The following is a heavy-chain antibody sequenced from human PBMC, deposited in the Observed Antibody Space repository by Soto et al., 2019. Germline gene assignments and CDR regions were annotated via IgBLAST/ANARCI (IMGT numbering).Heavy chain of an antibody. D-gene: IGHD3-10*01. V-gene: IGHV1-46*03. CDR3: SRVDPGETSPFDH. J-gene: IGHJ4*02. CDR2: INPFDGSR. CDR1: GYIFTSYY. Sequence: QVELVQSGAEVKKPGASVKVSCKASGYIFTSYYLHWVRQAPGQGLEWMGWINPFDGSRMFAQRFQGRVTFTRDTSTSTVYMELSGLRSDETAVYYCSRVDPGETSPFDHWGQGTLVTVSS.